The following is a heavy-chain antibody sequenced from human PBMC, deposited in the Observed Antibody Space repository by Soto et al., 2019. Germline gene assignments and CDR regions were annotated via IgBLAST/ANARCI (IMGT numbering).Heavy chain of an antibody. CDR1: GFTFSSYG. V-gene: IGHV3-33*01. Sequence: QVQLVESGGGVVQPGRSLRLSCAASGFTFSSYGMHWVRQAPGNGLEWVAVIWYDGSNKYYADSVKGRFTISRDNSKNTLYLQMNSLRAEDTAVYYCARDSNTAMDYWGQGTLVTVSS. J-gene: IGHJ4*02. CDR2: IWYDGSNK. D-gene: IGHD5-18*01. CDR3: ARDSNTAMDY.